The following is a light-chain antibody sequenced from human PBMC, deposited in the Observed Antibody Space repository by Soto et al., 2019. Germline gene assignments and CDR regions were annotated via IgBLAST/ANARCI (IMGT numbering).Light chain of an antibody. CDR2: DVS. Sequence: QSVLTQPASVSGSPGQSITISCTGNTSDVGAYNYVSWYQQHPGKAPKLMIFDVSNRPSGVSNRFSGSKSGNTASLTISGLQAEDEADYYCSSYTTSSIVVFGGGTKVTVL. V-gene: IGLV2-14*03. CDR3: SSYTTSSIVV. J-gene: IGLJ2*01. CDR1: TSDVGAYNY.